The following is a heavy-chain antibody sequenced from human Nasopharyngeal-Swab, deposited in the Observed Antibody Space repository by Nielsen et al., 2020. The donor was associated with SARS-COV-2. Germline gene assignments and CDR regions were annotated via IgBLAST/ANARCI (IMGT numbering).Heavy chain of an antibody. CDR3: AKDDRRSQWLVDYYYGMDV. CDR2: ISGSGGST. D-gene: IGHD6-19*01. Sequence: GESLNISCAASGFTSSSYAMSWVRQAPGKGLEWVSAISGSGGSTYYADSVKGRFTISRDNSKNTLYLQMNSLRAEDTAVYYCAKDDRRSQWLVDYYYGMDVWGQGTTVTVSS. CDR1: GFTSSSYA. V-gene: IGHV3-23*01. J-gene: IGHJ6*02.